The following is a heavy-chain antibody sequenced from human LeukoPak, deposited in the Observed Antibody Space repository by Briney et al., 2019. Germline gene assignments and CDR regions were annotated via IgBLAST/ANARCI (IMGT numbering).Heavy chain of an antibody. CDR2: MSGSGGST. V-gene: IGHV3-23*01. CDR1: GFTIRSDA. D-gene: IGHD3-3*01. CDR3: ANAVAAYDFWSARDAFDI. Sequence: GGSLRLSCVASGFTIRSDAMSWVGQAPGQGLEGVLGMSGSGGSTYYANSVKGRFTISRDNSKNTLYLQMNSLRAEDTAVYYCANAVAAYDFWSARDAFDIWGQGTMVTVSS. J-gene: IGHJ3*02.